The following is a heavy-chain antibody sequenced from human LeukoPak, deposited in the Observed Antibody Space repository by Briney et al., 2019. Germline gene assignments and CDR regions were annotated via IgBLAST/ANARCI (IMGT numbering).Heavy chain of an antibody. J-gene: IGHJ4*02. Sequence: SETLSLTCAVSSGPFSGYFWSWIRQSSGKGLEWIGEIHNSGTTNYNPSLNSRVTISEDTSKNQFYLNLSSVTAADTAVYYCARRYYYNLGSFPFDFWGQGTLVTVSS. D-gene: IGHD3-10*01. CDR1: SGPFSGYF. CDR3: ARRYYYNLGSFPFDF. V-gene: IGHV4-34*01. CDR2: IHNSGTT.